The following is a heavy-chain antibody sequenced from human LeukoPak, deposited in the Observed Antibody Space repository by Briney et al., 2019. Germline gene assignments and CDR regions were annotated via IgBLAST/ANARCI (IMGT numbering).Heavy chain of an antibody. J-gene: IGHJ5*02. Sequence: SQTVSLTCAISGDSVSSNSAACTWIRQSPSRVLEWLGRTYYRSKWYNDYAVSVKSRITINPNTAKNQFSLQLNSMTPEDTAVYYCVGGNYWFDPWGQGTLVTVYS. V-gene: IGHV6-1*01. CDR2: TYYRSKWYN. D-gene: IGHD1-26*01. CDR3: VGGNYWFDP. CDR1: GDSVSSNSAA.